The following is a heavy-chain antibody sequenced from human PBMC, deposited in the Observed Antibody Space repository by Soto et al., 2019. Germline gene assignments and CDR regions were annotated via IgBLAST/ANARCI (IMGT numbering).Heavy chain of an antibody. J-gene: IGHJ4*02. CDR1: GDSISRGGYS. V-gene: IGHV4-30-2*01. D-gene: IGHD4-17*01. Sequence: SETLSLTCAVSGDSISRGGYSWRWIRQPPGKGLEWIGYIYHSGSTYYNPSLKSRVTISVDRSKNQFSLKLSSVTAADTAVYYCARGSPVTTDYWGQGTLVTVSS. CDR2: IYHSGST. CDR3: ARGSPVTTDY.